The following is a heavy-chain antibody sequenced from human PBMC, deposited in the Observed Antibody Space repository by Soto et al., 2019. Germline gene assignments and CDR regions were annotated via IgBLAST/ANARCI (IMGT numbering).Heavy chain of an antibody. D-gene: IGHD4-17*01. Sequence: QVQLQESGPGLVKPSQTLSLTCTVSGGSINSGDYYWSWIRQPPGKGLEWIGYIYYSGSTYYNPPLTTRVTISIDTSKNHFFLNLSSVTAADTAVYYCATIGLTTALLWGQGTLVTVSS. J-gene: IGHJ4*02. V-gene: IGHV4-30-4*01. CDR3: ATIGLTTALL. CDR2: IYYSGST. CDR1: GGSINSGDYY.